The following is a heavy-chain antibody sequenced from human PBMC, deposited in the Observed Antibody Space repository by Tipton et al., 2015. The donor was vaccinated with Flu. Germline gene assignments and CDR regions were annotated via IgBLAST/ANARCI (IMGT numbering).Heavy chain of an antibody. CDR3: ARNRGGGRQYSSSWTPYFDH. CDR1: GYSISSGYY. D-gene: IGHD6-13*01. CDR2: IYHSGST. Sequence: TLSLTCTVSGYSISSGYYWGWIRQPPGKGLEWIGSIYHSGSTHYNPSLKSRVTISVDTTTNQFSLKLSSVTAADTAVYYCARNRGGGRQYSSSWTPYFDHWGQGTLVTVSS. V-gene: IGHV4-38-2*02. J-gene: IGHJ4*02.